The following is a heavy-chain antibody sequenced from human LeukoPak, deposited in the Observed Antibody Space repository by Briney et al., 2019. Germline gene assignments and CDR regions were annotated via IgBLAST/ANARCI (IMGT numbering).Heavy chain of an antibody. Sequence: PGGSLRLSCAASGFTFSSYSMTWVRQAPGKGLEWVSSISSSSSYIYYADSVKGRFTISRDNAKNSLYLQMNSLRAEDTAVYYCASLVGATTGGYYFDYWGQGTLVTVSP. CDR3: ASLVGATTGGYYFDY. CDR2: ISSSSSYI. V-gene: IGHV3-21*01. CDR1: GFTFSSYS. J-gene: IGHJ4*02. D-gene: IGHD1-26*01.